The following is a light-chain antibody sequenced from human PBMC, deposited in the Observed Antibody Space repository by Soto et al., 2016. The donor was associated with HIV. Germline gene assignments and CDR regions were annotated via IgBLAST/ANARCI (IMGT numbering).Light chain of an antibody. Sequence: SSELTQDPAVPVALGQTVKITCQGDSLRSYYATWYQQKPGQAPVFVIYGQSNRPSGIPDRFSGSSSGNTASLTITGAQAEDEADYYCMSRDNNTNPVIFGGRDQVDRP. J-gene: IGLJ2*01. CDR2: GQS. CDR1: SLRSYY. V-gene: IGLV3-19*01. CDR3: MSRDNNTNPVI.